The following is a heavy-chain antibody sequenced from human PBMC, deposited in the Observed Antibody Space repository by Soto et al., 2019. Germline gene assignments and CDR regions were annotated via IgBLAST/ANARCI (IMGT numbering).Heavy chain of an antibody. CDR2: IIPIFGTT. CDR1: GGTFSPYA. CDR3: ARVRGVAVRFDR. J-gene: IGHJ5*02. V-gene: IGHV1-69*01. Sequence: QVQLVQSGAEVKRPGSSVKVSCKTSGGTFSPYAISWLRQAPGKGRDWMGVIIPIFGTTTYAQNFQGRLMSGADESMSTAYIEIISLTSDDTGLYYCARVRGVAVRFDRWGQGTLVTVSA. D-gene: IGHD6-19*01.